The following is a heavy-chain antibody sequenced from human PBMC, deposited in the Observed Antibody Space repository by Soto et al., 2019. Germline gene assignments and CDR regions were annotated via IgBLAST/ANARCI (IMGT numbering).Heavy chain of an antibody. V-gene: IGHV1-3*01. J-gene: IGHJ5*02. CDR1: GYTFTSYA. Sequence: QVQLVQSGAEVRKPGASVKISCKASGYTFTSYAIHWLRQAPGQRLEWMGWINGGAGDTRYSVNFQGRVTFTMDTAATTAFMDLSSLSSADTAIYYCARSPSRMPAETQLHPWGEGTLVTVSS. D-gene: IGHD6-6*01. CDR2: INGGAGDT. CDR3: ARSPSRMPAETQLHP.